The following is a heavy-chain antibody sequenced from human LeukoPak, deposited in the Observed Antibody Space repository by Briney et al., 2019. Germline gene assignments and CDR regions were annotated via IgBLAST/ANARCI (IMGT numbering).Heavy chain of an antibody. Sequence: PGGSLRLSCAASGFTFSSYEMNWVRQAPGKGLEWVSYISTISIIYYADSVKGRFTISRDNAENSLYLQMNNLRADDTAVYYCARDRSGSYPYYFDYWGQGTLVTVSS. CDR1: GFTFSSYE. V-gene: IGHV3-48*03. D-gene: IGHD1-26*01. J-gene: IGHJ4*02. CDR3: ARDRSGSYPYYFDY. CDR2: ISTISII.